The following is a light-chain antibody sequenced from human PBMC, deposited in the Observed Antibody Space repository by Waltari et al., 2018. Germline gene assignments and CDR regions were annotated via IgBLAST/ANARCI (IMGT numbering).Light chain of an antibody. CDR3: ATWDDSLHGVV. CDR2: ANN. J-gene: IGLJ3*02. V-gene: IGLV1-44*01. Sequence: SVLTQPPSVSGAPGPRVTISCSGSRSNIGSNTVHWCQHLPGTAPRLRIFANNRRPSGVPDRVSASKSGTSASLAISGLQSGDEADYYCATWDDSLHGVVFGGGTKVTV. CDR1: RSNIGSNT.